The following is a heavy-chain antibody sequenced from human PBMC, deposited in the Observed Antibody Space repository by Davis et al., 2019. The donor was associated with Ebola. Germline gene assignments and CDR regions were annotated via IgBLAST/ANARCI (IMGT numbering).Heavy chain of an antibody. CDR1: GYTFKNYA. Sequence: ASVKVSCKASGYTFKNYAISWVRQAPGQGLQWMGWISVYNGNTNYAQILQGRVTLTTDKSTGTAYMELRSLRSDDTAVYFCARTSIVGTTTTASDVWGQGTNVTVSS. CDR2: ISVYNGNT. CDR3: ARTSIVGTTTTASDV. D-gene: IGHD1-26*01. V-gene: IGHV1-18*01. J-gene: IGHJ3*01.